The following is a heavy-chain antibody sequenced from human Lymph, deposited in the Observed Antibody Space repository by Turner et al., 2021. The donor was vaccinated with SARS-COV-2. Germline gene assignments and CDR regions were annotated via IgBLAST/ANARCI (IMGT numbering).Heavy chain of an antibody. V-gene: IGHV3-48*02. D-gene: IGHD2-15*01. J-gene: IGHJ6*02. Sequence: EVQLVESGGGLVQPGGSMRRSCAAPGFTFSSYSMNWVRQAPGKGLEWVSYISISSSTIYYADSVKGRFTISRDNAKNSLYLQMNSLRDEDTAVYYCARDRGGYGAYYYGMDVWGQGTTVTVSS. CDR2: ISISSSTI. CDR3: ARDRGGYGAYYYGMDV. CDR1: GFTFSSYS.